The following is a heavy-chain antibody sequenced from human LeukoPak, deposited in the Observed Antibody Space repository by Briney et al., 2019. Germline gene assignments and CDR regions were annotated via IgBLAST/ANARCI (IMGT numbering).Heavy chain of an antibody. CDR2: ISSSSMI. V-gene: IGHV3-48*02. Sequence: PGGSLRLSCAASGFTFSSYSMNWVRQAPGKGLEWVSYISSSSMIHYADSVKGRFTISRDNAKNSLYLQMKSLRDEDTAIYYCARDYGDLPARVLYFDYWGQGTLVTVSS. J-gene: IGHJ4*02. D-gene: IGHD4-17*01. CDR3: ARDYGDLPARVLYFDY. CDR1: GFTFSSYS.